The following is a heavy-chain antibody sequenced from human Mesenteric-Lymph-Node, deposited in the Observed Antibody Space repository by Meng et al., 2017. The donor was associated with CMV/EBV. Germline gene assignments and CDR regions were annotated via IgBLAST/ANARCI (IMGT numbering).Heavy chain of an antibody. D-gene: IGHD5-12*01. J-gene: IGHJ5*02. CDR2: IYSGGSST. V-gene: IGHV3-23*03. Sequence: GESLKISCAASGFTFSSSAMTWVRQAPGKGLECLSVIYSGGSSTYYADSVKGRFTISRDNAKNSVYLQMNSLGAEDTGIYYCASPSHYSGNNFETSWGQGTLVTVSS. CDR3: ASPSHYSGNNFETS. CDR1: GFTFSSSA.